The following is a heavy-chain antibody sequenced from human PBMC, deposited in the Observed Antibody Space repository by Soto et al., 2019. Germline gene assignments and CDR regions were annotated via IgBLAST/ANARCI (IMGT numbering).Heavy chain of an antibody. J-gene: IGHJ6*03. CDR1: GGSISSSTHY. CDR2: IYYSGST. CDR3: ARHGLRHSPYYYYYLDV. D-gene: IGHD4-17*01. Sequence: SETLSLTCTVSGGSISSSTHYWGWIRQPPGKGLEWIGSIYYSGSTFYSPSLKSRVTISVDTSKNQFSLKLSSVTAADTAAYFCARHGLRHSPYYYYYLDVWGKGTTVTVSS. V-gene: IGHV4-39*01.